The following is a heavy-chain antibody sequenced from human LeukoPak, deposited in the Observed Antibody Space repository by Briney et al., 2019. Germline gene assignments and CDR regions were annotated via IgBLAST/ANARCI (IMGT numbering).Heavy chain of an antibody. D-gene: IGHD6-13*01. CDR3: ARGGYSSSWYGDY. J-gene: IGHJ4*02. Sequence: ASVKVSCKASGGTFSSYAISWVRQTPGQGLEWMGGIIPIFGTANYAQKFQGRVTITADESTSTAYMELSSLRSEDTAVYYCARGGYSSSWYGDYWGQGTLVTVSS. CDR2: IIPIFGTA. CDR1: GGTFSSYA. V-gene: IGHV1-69*13.